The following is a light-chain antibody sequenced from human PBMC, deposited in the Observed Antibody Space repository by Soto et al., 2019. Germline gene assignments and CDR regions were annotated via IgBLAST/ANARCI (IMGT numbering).Light chain of an antibody. CDR1: QSVRSSY. J-gene: IGKJ2*01. V-gene: IGKV3-20*01. Sequence: EIVLTQSPGTLSLSPGERATFSCRASQSVRSSYLAWYQQKPGQAPRLLIYGASSRATGIPDRFSGTGSGTDFTLTISRLEPEDFAVYYCQHYESSPLMYTFGQGTKLEIK. CDR3: QHYESSPLMYT. CDR2: GAS.